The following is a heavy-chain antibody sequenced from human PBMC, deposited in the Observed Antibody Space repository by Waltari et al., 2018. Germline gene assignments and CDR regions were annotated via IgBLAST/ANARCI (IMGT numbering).Heavy chain of an antibody. CDR2: MNPSSGDT. V-gene: IGHV1-8*01. CDR3: ARGTYIVGYDY. Sequence: QVRLVQSGAEVKKPGASVKVSCKASGYTFTNYDINWVRQVSGQGLEWMGWMNPSSGDTGFAQNFRGRVAMTRDTSTGTADMELRGLTSADTAFYYCARGTYIVGYDYWGQGTPVTASA. CDR1: GYTFTNYD. J-gene: IGHJ4*02. D-gene: IGHD1-26*01.